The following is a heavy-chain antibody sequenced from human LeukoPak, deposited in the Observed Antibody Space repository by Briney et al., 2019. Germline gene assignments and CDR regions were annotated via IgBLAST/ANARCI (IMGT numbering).Heavy chain of an antibody. Sequence: GGSLRLSCAASGFSVSDNYVNWVRQAPGKGLQWVSVVYAGGTTYYADSVKGRFTISRDNSKNTLYLQMSSLGADDTAVYYCARGRGYGDHGLIDYWGQGTLVTVSS. D-gene: IGHD4-17*01. CDR2: VYAGGTT. CDR3: ARGRGYGDHGLIDY. V-gene: IGHV3-66*01. CDR1: GFSVSDNY. J-gene: IGHJ4*02.